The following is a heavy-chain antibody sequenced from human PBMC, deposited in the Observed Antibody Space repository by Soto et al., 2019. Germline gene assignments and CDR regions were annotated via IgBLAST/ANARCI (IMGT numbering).Heavy chain of an antibody. Sequence: GASLKVSCKSSGYTFTSYAMHWVRQAPGQRLEWMGWINAGNGNTKYSQKFQGRVTITRDTSASTAYMELSGLRSEDTAVYYCARGGRRITMIVVVPGKNWFDPWGQGTLVTVSS. CDR1: GYTFTSYA. J-gene: IGHJ5*02. D-gene: IGHD3-22*01. V-gene: IGHV1-3*01. CDR3: ARGGRRITMIVVVPGKNWFDP. CDR2: INAGNGNT.